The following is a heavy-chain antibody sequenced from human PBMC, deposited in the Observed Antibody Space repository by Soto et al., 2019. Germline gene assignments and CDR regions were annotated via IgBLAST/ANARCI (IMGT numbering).Heavy chain of an antibody. CDR2: IYYSGST. Sequence: PSDTLSPTCTVSGGSVSSGSYYWSWIRQPPGKGLEWIGYIYYSGSTKYNPSLKSRVTISVDTSKTQFSLKLSSVTAADTAAYYCARTAMYYGDCHSCPGTDDWGQGTTVT. J-gene: IGHJ6*02. CDR1: GGSVSSGSYY. V-gene: IGHV4-61*01. D-gene: IGHD2-21*02. CDR3: ARTAMYYGDCHSCPGTDD.